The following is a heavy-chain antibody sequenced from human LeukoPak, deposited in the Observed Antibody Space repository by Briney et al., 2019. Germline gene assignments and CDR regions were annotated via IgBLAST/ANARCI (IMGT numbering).Heavy chain of an antibody. D-gene: IGHD6-19*01. Sequence: PGGSLRLSCAASGFTVSNTFMSWVRQAPGKGLEWVSVIYSVGTTYYADSAKRRFTISRDDTTHTLYFLMNSRTGDDTTLYYYERDSGWLDYWGQGTLVTVSS. V-gene: IGHV3-53*01. J-gene: IGHJ4*02. CDR1: GFTVSNTF. CDR3: ERDSGWLDY. CDR2: IYSVGTT.